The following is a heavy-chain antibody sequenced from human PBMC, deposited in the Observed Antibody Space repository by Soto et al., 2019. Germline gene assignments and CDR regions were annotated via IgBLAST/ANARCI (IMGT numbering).Heavy chain of an antibody. CDR1: GGSISSGDYS. CDR3: ARVRREYDNSGPVDY. V-gene: IGHV4-30-2*01. J-gene: IGHJ4*02. Sequence: SETLSLTCAVSGGSISSGDYSWNWIRRPPGKGLEWIGYIYYGGSTYYNPSLQSRVTMSVDRSRNQFSLKLNSVTAADTAVYYCARVRREYDNSGPVDYWGQGTLVTVSS. D-gene: IGHD3-22*01. CDR2: IYYGGST.